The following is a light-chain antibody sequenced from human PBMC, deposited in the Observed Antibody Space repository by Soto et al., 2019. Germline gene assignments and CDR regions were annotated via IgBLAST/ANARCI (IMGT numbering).Light chain of an antibody. Sequence: EIIMTQSPATLSVSPGEGATLSCRTSHSISTNLAWYQHKRGQSPRLLVYGASTRATGVPARFSGSGSGAEFTLSISSLQSDDFAVYYCQPYNSWHTFGGGTKVEIK. CDR2: GAS. CDR1: HSISTN. J-gene: IGKJ4*01. V-gene: IGKV3-15*01. CDR3: QPYNSWHT.